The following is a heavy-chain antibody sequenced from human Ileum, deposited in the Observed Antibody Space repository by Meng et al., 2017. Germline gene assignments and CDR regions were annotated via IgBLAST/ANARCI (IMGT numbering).Heavy chain of an antibody. V-gene: IGHV4-4*02. J-gene: IGHJ4*02. CDR3: ATSNDRDVYYLGY. CDR1: GTW. Sequence: QGQLQESGQRLVKPSGTLSLTCAVSGTWWSWVRQPPGKGLEWIGEIFQSGRTNYNPSLKSRVTISIDKSKSQISLQLSAVTAADTAVYSCATSNDRDVYYLGYWGQGTLVTVSS. CDR2: IFQSGRT. D-gene: IGHD3-22*01.